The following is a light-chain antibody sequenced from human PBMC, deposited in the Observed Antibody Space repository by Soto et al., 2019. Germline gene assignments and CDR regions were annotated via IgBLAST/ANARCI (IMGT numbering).Light chain of an antibody. CDR3: QQYNAYPWT. CDR2: SAS. CDR1: QRINIY. J-gene: IGKJ1*01. V-gene: IGKV1-39*01. Sequence: DIQMTQSPSSLSTSIGDRVTITCRASQRINIYLNWYRQKPGKAPELLIYSASNLASGIPSRFSGSGSGTEFSLTISSLQSEDFATYYCQQYNAYPWTFGQGTKVDIK.